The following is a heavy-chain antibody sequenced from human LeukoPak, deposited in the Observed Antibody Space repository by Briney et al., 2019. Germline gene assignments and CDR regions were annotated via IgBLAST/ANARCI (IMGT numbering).Heavy chain of an antibody. Sequence: GSVRVSCKASGYTFTGYYLHWVRQAPGQGREWLGWINPNSGGTHYAQNLQGRVTMTRDTSITTAYMALNSLRSDTAAEYYGGLHWGSGRYFDLWGRGTQVTVSS. CDR2: INPNSGGT. CDR1: GYTFTGYY. D-gene: IGHD7-27*01. V-gene: IGHV1-2*02. J-gene: IGHJ2*01. CDR3: GLHWGSGRYFDL.